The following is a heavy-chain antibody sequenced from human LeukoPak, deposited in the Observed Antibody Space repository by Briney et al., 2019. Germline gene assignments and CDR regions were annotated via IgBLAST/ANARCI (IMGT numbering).Heavy chain of an antibody. CDR3: ARSYEGSGFSD. J-gene: IGHJ4*02. Sequence: GGSLRLSCAASGFIFSNYIMNWVRQAPGKGLEWVSSITNSSRYTYYADSVKGRFTISRDNAKNSLYLQMNSLRAEDTAVYYCARSYEGSGFSDWGQGTLVTVSS. V-gene: IGHV3-21*01. D-gene: IGHD3-3*01. CDR1: GFIFSNYI. CDR2: ITNSSRYT.